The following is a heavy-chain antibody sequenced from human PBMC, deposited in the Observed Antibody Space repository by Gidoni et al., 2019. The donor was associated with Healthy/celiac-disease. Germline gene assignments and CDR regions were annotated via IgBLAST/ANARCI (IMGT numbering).Heavy chain of an antibody. D-gene: IGHD3-22*01. CDR2: IYYSGST. V-gene: IGHV4-59*01. CDR3: ASSYDSSGYYLFDY. Sequence: QVQLQESGPGLVKPSETLSLTCTVSGGSISSYYWSWIRQPPGKGLEWIGYIYYSGSTNYNPSLKSRVTISVDTSKNQFSLKLSSVTAADTAVYYCASSYDSSGYYLFDYWGQGTLVTVSS. J-gene: IGHJ4*02. CDR1: GGSISSYY.